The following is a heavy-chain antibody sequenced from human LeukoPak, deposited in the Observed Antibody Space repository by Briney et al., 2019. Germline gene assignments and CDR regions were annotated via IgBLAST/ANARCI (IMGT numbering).Heavy chain of an antibody. V-gene: IGHV1-2*06. CDR2: INPNSGGT. CDR1: GYTFTGYY. J-gene: IGHJ5*02. D-gene: IGHD3-22*01. Sequence: ASVKVSCKASGYTFTGYYMHWVRQAPGQGLERMGRINPNSGGTNYAQKFQGRVTLTRDTSISTAYMELTRLRSDDTAVYYCARSGYSSQNWFDPWGQGTLVTVSS. CDR3: ARSGYSSQNWFDP.